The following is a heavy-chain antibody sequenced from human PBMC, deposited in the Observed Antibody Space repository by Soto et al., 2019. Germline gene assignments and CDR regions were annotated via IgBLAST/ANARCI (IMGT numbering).Heavy chain of an antibody. Sequence: ASVKVSCKSSGYIFINYYIHWFRQSPGHWLEWIGIINPNSGGTNYAQKFQGWVTMTRDTSISTAYMELSRLRSDDTAVYYCARGPEYCSGGSCPQRDAFDIWGQGTMVTVSS. CDR1: GYIFINYY. V-gene: IGHV1-2*04. D-gene: IGHD2-15*01. CDR2: INPNSGGT. CDR3: ARGPEYCSGGSCPQRDAFDI. J-gene: IGHJ3*02.